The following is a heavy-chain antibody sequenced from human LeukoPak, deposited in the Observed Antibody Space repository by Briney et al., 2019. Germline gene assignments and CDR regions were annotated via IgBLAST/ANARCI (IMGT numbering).Heavy chain of an antibody. V-gene: IGHV3-21*01. D-gene: IGHD6-13*01. CDR1: GFTFDDYA. Sequence: GGSLRLSCAASGFTFDDYAMHWVRQAPGKGLEWVSSISSSSSYIYYADSVKGRFTISRDNAKNSLYLQMNSLRAEDTAVYYCARDEHSSSWFQASETSDYWGQGTLVTVSS. J-gene: IGHJ4*02. CDR2: ISSSSSYI. CDR3: ARDEHSSSWFQASETSDY.